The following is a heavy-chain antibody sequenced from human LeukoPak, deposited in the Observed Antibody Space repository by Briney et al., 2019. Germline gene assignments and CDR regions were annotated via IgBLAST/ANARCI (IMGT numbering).Heavy chain of an antibody. CDR1: GYTFTIYG. CDR3: ARDRPDYYDSSAYLRGLYSAFGC. J-gene: IGHJ4*02. V-gene: IGHV1-18*01. Sequence: ASVTVSCKASGYTFTIYGISWVRQAPGQGLEWMGWISAYNGNTKYAQKLQSRVTMTTDTPTSTAYMELRSLRSDDTAVYYCARDRPDYYDSSAYLRGLYSAFGCWGQGTLVTVSS. D-gene: IGHD3-22*01. CDR2: ISAYNGNT.